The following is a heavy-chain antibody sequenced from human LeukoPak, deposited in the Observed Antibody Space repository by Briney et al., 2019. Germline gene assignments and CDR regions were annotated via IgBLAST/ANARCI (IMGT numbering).Heavy chain of an antibody. CDR3: AELGITMIGGV. J-gene: IGHJ6*04. Sequence: GGSLRLSCAASGFTFSSYWMSWVRQAPGKGLEWVANIKQDGSEKYYVDSVKGRFTISRDNAKNSLYLQMGSLRAEDTAVYYCAELGITMIGGVWGKGTTVTIST. CDR2: IKQDGSEK. V-gene: IGHV3-7*01. D-gene: IGHD3-10*02. CDR1: GFTFSSYW.